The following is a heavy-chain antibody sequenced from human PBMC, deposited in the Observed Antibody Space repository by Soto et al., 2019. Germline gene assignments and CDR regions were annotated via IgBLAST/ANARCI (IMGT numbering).Heavy chain of an antibody. J-gene: IGHJ4*02. D-gene: IGHD3-3*02. CDR2: IIPIFGSA. CDR3: ARAFASNKYYFDS. V-gene: IGHV1-69*13. Sequence: SVKVSCKTSGGTFNSYIITWVRQAPGQGLEWMGGIIPIFGSADYAPKLQGRVTITADESTSTAYMELSSLRSEGTAVYYCARAFASNKYYFDSWGQGTQVTVSS. CDR1: GGTFNSYI.